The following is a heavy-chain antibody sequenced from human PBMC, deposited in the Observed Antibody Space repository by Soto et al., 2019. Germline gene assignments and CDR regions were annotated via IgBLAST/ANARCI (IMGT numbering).Heavy chain of an antibody. D-gene: IGHD6-19*01. J-gene: IGHJ4*02. CDR2: ISSSGSTK. CDR3: ARGYTGGWSRGGYFDY. CDR1: GFTFISNE. V-gene: IGHV3-48*03. Sequence: GGSLRLSCAASGFTFISNEMNWVRQAPGKGLEWISYISSSGSTKYYADSVKGRFTISRDNAKNSLLLQMNSLTVEDRAVYYCARGYTGGWSRGGYFDYWGQGALVTVSS.